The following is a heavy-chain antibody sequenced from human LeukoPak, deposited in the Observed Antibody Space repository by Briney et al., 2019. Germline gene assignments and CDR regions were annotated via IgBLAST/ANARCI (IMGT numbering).Heavy chain of an antibody. J-gene: IGHJ4*02. CDR2: TSVDGISK. CDR3: ARRYFDY. CDR1: GFTFSTYV. Sequence: GGSLRLSCAASGFTFSTYVMHWVRQAPGKGLEWVAGTSVDGISKYYADSVKGRFIISRDNSKNTLDLQMNSLRAEDTAVYYCARRYFDYWGQGTLVTVSS. V-gene: IGHV3-30-3*01.